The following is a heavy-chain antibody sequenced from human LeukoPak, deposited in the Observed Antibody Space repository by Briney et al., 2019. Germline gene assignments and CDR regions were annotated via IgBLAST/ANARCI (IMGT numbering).Heavy chain of an antibody. CDR2: ISYDGSNK. CDR3: AKAGDLVTGYSPPDY. J-gene: IGHJ4*02. V-gene: IGHV3-30*18. Sequence: PGRSLRLSCAASGFTFSSYGMHWVRQAPGKGLEWVAVISYDGSNKYYADSVKGRFTISRDNSENTLYLQMNSLRAEDTAVYYCAKAGDLVTGYSPPDYWGQGTLVTVSS. CDR1: GFTFSSYG. D-gene: IGHD3-9*01.